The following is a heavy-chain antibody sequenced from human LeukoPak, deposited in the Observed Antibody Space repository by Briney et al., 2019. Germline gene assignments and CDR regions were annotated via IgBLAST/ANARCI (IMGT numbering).Heavy chain of an antibody. CDR3: AILYCTSSSCPHGY. J-gene: IGHJ4*02. Sequence: PGGSLRLSCAASGFTFSRNAMSWVRQAPGKGLERVSAISDSGGSTYYAASVKGRFTISRDNSKNTLYLQMNSLSVEDTAVYYCAILYCTSSSCPHGYWGQGTLVTVSS. D-gene: IGHD2-2*01. V-gene: IGHV3-23*01. CDR1: GFTFSRNA. CDR2: ISDSGGST.